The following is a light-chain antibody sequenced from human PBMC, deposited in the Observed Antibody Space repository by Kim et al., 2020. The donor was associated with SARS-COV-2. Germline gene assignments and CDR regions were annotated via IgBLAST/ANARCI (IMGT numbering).Light chain of an antibody. CDR1: QSVLTN. Sequence: EIVMTQSPATLSVSPWERATLSCRASQSVLTNLAWYQQKPGQAPRLLIYGASTRATGIPASFSGSGSGTEFTLTISSLQSEDFVIYYCQQYYNCPRTFGQGTKVEIK. V-gene: IGKV3-15*01. J-gene: IGKJ1*01. CDR3: QQYYNCPRT. CDR2: GAS.